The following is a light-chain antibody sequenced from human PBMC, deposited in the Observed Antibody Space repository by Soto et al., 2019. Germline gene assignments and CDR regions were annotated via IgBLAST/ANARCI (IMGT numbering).Light chain of an antibody. J-gene: IGKJ1*01. CDR2: GAS. CDR3: HQYGSSPKT. CDR1: QTVRNSY. Sequence: EIVLTQSPGTLSLSPGERATLLCRASQTVRNSYLAWYQQKPGQAPRLLIYGASSRATDIPDRFSGSGSGTDITLTISRLEPEDFAVYYCHQYGSSPKTFGQGTNVEIK. V-gene: IGKV3-20*01.